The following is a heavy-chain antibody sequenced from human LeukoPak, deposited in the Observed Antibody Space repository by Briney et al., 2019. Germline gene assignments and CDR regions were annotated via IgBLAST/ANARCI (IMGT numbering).Heavy chain of an antibody. CDR2: ITDDAST. CDR1: AFTFSSYA. J-gene: IGHJ4*02. V-gene: IGHV3-23*01. D-gene: IGHD5-18*01. Sequence: GGSLRLSCATSAFTFSSYAMNWVRQAPGKGLEWVSSITDDASTYYADSVKGRFTISRDNSKNTLYLQMNSLRAEDTAVYYCAKTFFGFSYGKIDYWGQGILVTVSS. CDR3: AKTFFGFSYGKIDY.